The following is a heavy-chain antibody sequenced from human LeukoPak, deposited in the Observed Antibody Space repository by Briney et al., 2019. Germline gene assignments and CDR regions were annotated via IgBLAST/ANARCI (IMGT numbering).Heavy chain of an antibody. CDR3: ARPYDFWSGYSAGSYFDY. V-gene: IGHV3-48*01. CDR1: GFTFSSYS. CDR2: ISSSSRTI. D-gene: IGHD3-3*01. Sequence: GGSLRLSCAASGFTFSSYSMNWVRQAPGKGLEWVSYISSSSRTIYYADSVKGRFTISRDNAKNSLYLQMNSLRAEGTAVYYCARPYDFWSGYSAGSYFDYWGQGTLVTVSS. J-gene: IGHJ4*02.